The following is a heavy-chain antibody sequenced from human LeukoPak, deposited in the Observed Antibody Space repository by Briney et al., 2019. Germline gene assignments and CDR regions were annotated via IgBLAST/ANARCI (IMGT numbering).Heavy chain of an antibody. D-gene: IGHD1-26*01. V-gene: IGHV1-2*02. CDR1: GYTFTGYY. CDR2: TNPNSGGT. Sequence: GASVKVSCKASGYTFTGYYMHWVRQAPGQGLEWMGWTNPNSGGTNYAQKFQGRVTMTRDTSISTAYMELSRLRSDDTAVYYCARAWGATNYWFDPWGQGTLVTVSS. J-gene: IGHJ5*02. CDR3: ARAWGATNYWFDP.